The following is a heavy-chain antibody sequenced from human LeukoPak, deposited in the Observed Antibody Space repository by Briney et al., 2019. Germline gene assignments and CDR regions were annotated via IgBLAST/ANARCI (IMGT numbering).Heavy chain of an antibody. J-gene: IGHJ5*02. CDR2: IYYSGNT. CDR1: GGSINSVGNY. D-gene: IGHD3-10*01. V-gene: IGHV4-31*03. CDR3: ARVDTMVRGVINWFDP. Sequence: SETLSLTCTVSGGSINSVGNYWSWVRQYPGKGLEWIGNIYYSGNTYYNPSLNSRLTISVDSSKNRFSLRLDSVTAADTAVYYCARVDTMVRGVINWFDPWSQGTLVTVSS.